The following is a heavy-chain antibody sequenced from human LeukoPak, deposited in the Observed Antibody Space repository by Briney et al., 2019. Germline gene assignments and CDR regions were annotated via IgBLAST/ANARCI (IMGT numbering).Heavy chain of an antibody. CDR1: GGSISSYY. Sequence: KPSETLSLTCTVSGGSISSYYWSWIRQPPGKGLEWIGYIYYSGSTNYNPSLKSRVTISVDTSKNQFSLKLSSVTAADTAVYYCARESPDTATPDYWAREPWSPSPQ. D-gene: IGHD5-18*01. CDR3: ARESPDTATPDY. V-gene: IGHV4-59*01. CDR2: IYYSGST. J-gene: IGHJ4*02.